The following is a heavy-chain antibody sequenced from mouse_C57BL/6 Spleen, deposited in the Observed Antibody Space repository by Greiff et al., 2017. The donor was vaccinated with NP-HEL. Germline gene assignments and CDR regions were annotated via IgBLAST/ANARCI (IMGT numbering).Heavy chain of an antibody. Sequence: VQLQQPGAELVRPGTSVKLSCKASGYTFTSYWMHWVKQRPGQGLEWIGVIDPSDSYTNYNQKFKGKATLTVDTSSSTAYMQLSSLTSEYAAVYYCARERGTAQGTGFAYWGQGTLVTVSA. D-gene: IGHD3-2*02. CDR2: IDPSDSYT. CDR1: GYTFTSYW. J-gene: IGHJ3*01. V-gene: IGHV1-59*01. CDR3: ARERGTAQGTGFAY.